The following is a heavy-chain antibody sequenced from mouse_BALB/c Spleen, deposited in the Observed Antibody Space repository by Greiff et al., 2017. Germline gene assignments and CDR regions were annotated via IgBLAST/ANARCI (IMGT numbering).Heavy chain of an antibody. Sequence: EVKLQESGPSLVKPSQTLSLTCSVTGDSITSGYWNWIRKFPGNKLEYMGYISYSGSTYYNPSLKSRISITRDTSKNQYYLQLNSVTTEDTATYYCARGNYGSSGFAYWGQGTLVTVSA. D-gene: IGHD1-1*01. J-gene: IGHJ3*01. CDR2: ISYSGST. V-gene: IGHV3-8*02. CDR1: GDSITSGY. CDR3: ARGNYGSSGFAY.